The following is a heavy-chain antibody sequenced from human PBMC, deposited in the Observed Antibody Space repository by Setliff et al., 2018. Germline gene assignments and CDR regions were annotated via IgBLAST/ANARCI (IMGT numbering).Heavy chain of an antibody. CDR3: AKANTGYSSTWLFDY. J-gene: IGHJ4*02. D-gene: IGHD6-13*01. CDR2: ISAISDST. Sequence: GESLKLSCAASGFSFSSYAMSWVRQAPGKGLEWVSSISAISDSTYYADSVKGRFTISRSSSKNTLYLQMNSLRAEDTAVYYCAKANTGYSSTWLFDYWGQGTLVTVSS. V-gene: IGHV3-23*01. CDR1: GFSFSSYA.